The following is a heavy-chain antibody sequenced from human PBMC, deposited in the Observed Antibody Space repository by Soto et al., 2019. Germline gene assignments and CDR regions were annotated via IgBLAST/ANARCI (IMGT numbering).Heavy chain of an antibody. V-gene: IGHV3-23*01. Sequence: GGSLRLSCVASGFTFSTHAMSWVRQVPGKGLEWVSTFSGSGGNTYYGESVKGRFTISRDDPKNTLYLDMNSLRVEDTAVYYCAKDPQWTVGPLAMDVWGQGTTGTVSS. D-gene: IGHD2-2*01. CDR2: FSGSGGNT. CDR1: GFTFSTHA. J-gene: IGHJ6*02. CDR3: AKDPQWTVGPLAMDV.